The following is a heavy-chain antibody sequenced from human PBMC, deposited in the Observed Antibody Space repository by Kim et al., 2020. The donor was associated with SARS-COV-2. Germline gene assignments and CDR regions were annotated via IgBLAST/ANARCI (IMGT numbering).Heavy chain of an antibody. V-gene: IGHV3-30*18. J-gene: IGHJ4*02. CDR1: GFTFSSYG. Sequence: GGSLRLSCAASGFTFSSYGMHWVRQAPGKGLEWVAVISYDGSNKYYADSVKGRFTISRDNSKNTLYLQMNSLRAEDTAVYYCAKDAGYSRSWYGVDDWGQGTLVTVSS. CDR3: AKDAGYSRSWYGVDD. CDR2: ISYDGSNK. D-gene: IGHD6-13*01.